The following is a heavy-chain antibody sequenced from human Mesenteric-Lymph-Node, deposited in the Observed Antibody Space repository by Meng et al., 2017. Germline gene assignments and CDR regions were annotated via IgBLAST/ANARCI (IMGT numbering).Heavy chain of an antibody. CDR1: ADSISSSY. CDR2: IYNRGST. CDR3: ARSRRFGGSLDY. V-gene: IGHV4-59*01. D-gene: IGHD3-3*01. Sequence: SETLSLTCTVSADSISSSYWIWIRQPPGKGLELIGYIYNRGSTNHNPSLRSRVTISVDTSKNQFSLTLTSVTAADTAVYFCARSRRFGGSLDYWGQGTLVTVSS. J-gene: IGHJ4*02.